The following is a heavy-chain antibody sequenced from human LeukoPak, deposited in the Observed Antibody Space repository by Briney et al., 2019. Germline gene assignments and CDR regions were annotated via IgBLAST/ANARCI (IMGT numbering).Heavy chain of an antibody. CDR2: IYTSGST. CDR1: GGSISSGSYY. J-gene: IGHJ3*02. D-gene: IGHD2-2*01. Sequence: SETLSLTCTVSGGSISSGSYYWSWIRQPAGKGLEWIGRIYTSGSTNYNPSLTSRVTISVDTSKNQFSLKLSSVNAADTAVYYCARDFEGYCSSTSCLRSDAFDIWGQGTMVTVSS. V-gene: IGHV4-61*02. CDR3: ARDFEGYCSSTSCLRSDAFDI.